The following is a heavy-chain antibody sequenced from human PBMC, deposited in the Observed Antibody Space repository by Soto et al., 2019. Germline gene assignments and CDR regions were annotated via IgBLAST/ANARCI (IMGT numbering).Heavy chain of an antibody. D-gene: IGHD6-6*01. CDR2: ISAYNGNT. CDR1: GYTFTSYG. J-gene: IGHJ6*02. V-gene: IGHV1-18*01. Sequence: ASVKVSCKASGYTFTSYGISWVRQAPGQGLEWMGWISAYNGNTNYAQKLQGRVTMTTDTSTSTAYMELRSLRSDDTAVYYCARDRCCGSSSLYYYYGMDVWGQGTTVTVSS. CDR3: ARDRCCGSSSLYYYYGMDV.